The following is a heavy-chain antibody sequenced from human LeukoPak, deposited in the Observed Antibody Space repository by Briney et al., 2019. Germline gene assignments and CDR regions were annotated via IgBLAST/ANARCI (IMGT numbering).Heavy chain of an antibody. CDR3: ASHPTHQLMDV. CDR2: INPGGGST. J-gene: IGHJ6*03. D-gene: IGHD1-1*01. CDR1: GYTFTSYY. Sequence: ASVKVSCKASGYTFTSYYMHWVRQAPGQGLEWMGIINPGGGSTSYAQKFQGRVTMTRDTSTSTVYMELSSLRSEDTAVYYCASHPTHQLMDVWGKGTTVTVSS. V-gene: IGHV1-46*03.